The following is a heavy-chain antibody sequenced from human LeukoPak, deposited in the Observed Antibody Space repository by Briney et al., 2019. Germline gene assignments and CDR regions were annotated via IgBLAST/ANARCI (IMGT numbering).Heavy chain of an antibody. CDR2: MNPNSGNT. CDR1: GYTFTSYD. Sequence: ASVKVSCKASGYTFTSYDINWVRQATGQGLEWMGWMNPNSGNTGYAQKFQGRVTMTRNTSISTAYMELSSLRAEDTAVYYCAKEPGSSSSEVDYWGQGTLVTVSS. CDR3: AKEPGSSSSEVDY. V-gene: IGHV1-8*01. J-gene: IGHJ4*02. D-gene: IGHD6-6*01.